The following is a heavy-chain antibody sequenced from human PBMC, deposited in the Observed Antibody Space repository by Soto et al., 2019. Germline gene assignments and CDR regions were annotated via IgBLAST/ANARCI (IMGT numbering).Heavy chain of an antibody. D-gene: IGHD2-2*01. Sequence: SETLSLTCAVYGGSFSGYYWSWIRQPPGKGLEWIGEINHSGSTNYNPSLKSRVTISVDTSKNQFSLKLSSVTAADTAVYYCARGGQYCSSTNCYFPLTQTNDYWGQGTLVTVSS. CDR2: INHSGST. CDR1: GGSFSGYY. J-gene: IGHJ4*02. CDR3: ARGGQYCSSTNCYFPLTQTNDY. V-gene: IGHV4-34*01.